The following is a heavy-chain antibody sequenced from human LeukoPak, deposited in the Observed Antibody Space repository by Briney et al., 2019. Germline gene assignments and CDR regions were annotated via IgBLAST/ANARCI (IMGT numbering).Heavy chain of an antibody. J-gene: IGHJ4*02. D-gene: IGHD3-22*01. CDR3: ARDRDSRGYYYPY. Sequence: GGSLRLPCAASGFTFSSYAMHWVRQAPGKGLEWVAVISYDGSNKYYADSVKGRFTISRDNSKNTLYLQMNSLRAEDTAVYYCARDRDSRGYYYPYWGQGTLVTVSS. CDR2: ISYDGSNK. V-gene: IGHV3-30-3*01. CDR1: GFTFSSYA.